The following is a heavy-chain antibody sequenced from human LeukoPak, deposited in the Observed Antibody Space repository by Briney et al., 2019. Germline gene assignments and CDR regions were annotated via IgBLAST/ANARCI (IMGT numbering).Heavy chain of an antibody. Sequence: GGSLRLSCAASGFTFDDYAMHWVRQAPGKGLEWVSLISGDGGSTYYADSVKGRFTISRDNSKNTLYLQMNSLRAEDTAVYYCARGSAYGSGTYGYYFDYWGQGTLVTVSS. D-gene: IGHD3-10*01. J-gene: IGHJ4*02. CDR2: ISGDGGST. V-gene: IGHV3-43*02. CDR1: GFTFDDYA. CDR3: ARGSAYGSGTYGYYFDY.